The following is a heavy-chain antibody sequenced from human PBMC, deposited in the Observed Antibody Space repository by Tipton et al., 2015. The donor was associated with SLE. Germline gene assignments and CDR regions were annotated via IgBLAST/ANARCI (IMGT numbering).Heavy chain of an antibody. CDR1: GGSFSGYY. J-gene: IGHJ4*02. D-gene: IGHD2-21*02. CDR2: INHSGST. V-gene: IGHV4-34*01. CDR3: ARAPEAFCGGDCYSFDY. Sequence: TLSLTCAVYGGSFSGYYWSWIRQPPGKGLEWIGEINHSGSTNYNPSLKSRVTISVNTSKNQFSLKLTSVTAADTAVYYCARAPEAFCGGDCYSFDYWGQGTLVTVSS.